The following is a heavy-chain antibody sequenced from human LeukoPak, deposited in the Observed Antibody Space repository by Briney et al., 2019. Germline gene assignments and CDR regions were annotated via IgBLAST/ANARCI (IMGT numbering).Heavy chain of an antibody. J-gene: IGHJ4*02. V-gene: IGHV4-34*01. Sequence: PSETLSLTCAVYGGSFSGYYWSWIRQPPGKGPEWIGEINHSGSTNYNPSLKSRVTISVDTSKNQFSLKLSSVTAADTAVYYCASLYYDSSDYYSFDYWGQGTLVTVSS. D-gene: IGHD3-22*01. CDR1: GGSFSGYY. CDR2: INHSGST. CDR3: ASLYYDSSDYYSFDY.